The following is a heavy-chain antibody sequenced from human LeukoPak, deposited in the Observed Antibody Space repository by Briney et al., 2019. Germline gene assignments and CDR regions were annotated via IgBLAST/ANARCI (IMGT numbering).Heavy chain of an antibody. CDR1: GVSISSGSYY. Sequence: SETLSLTCTVSGVSISSGSYYWSWIRQPAGKGLEWIGRIYTSGSTNYNPSLESRVTISVDTSKNQFSLKLNSVTAADTAVYYCARHMTVTYDAFDMWGEGTMVTVSS. CDR2: IYTSGST. V-gene: IGHV4-61*02. J-gene: IGHJ3*02. CDR3: ARHMTVTYDAFDM. D-gene: IGHD3-22*01.